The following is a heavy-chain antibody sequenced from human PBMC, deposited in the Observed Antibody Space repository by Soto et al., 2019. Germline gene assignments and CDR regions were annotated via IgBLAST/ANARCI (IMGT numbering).Heavy chain of an antibody. J-gene: IGHJ4*02. CDR1: GYTFTSYY. CDR2: INPSGGST. Sequence: RASVKVSCKASGYTFTSYYMHWVRQAPGQGLEWMGIINPSGGSTSYAQKFQGRVTMTRDTSTSTVYMELSSLRSEDTAVYYCAREIRDIQLRQVYFDYWGQGTLVTVSS. D-gene: IGHD3-10*01. V-gene: IGHV1-46*01. CDR3: AREIRDIQLRQVYFDY.